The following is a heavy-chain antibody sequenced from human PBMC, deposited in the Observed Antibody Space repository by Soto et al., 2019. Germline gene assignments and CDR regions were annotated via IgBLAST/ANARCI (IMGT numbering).Heavy chain of an antibody. Sequence: EVQLVESGGGLVQPGASLRLSCAASGFTFSSYWMHWVRQAPGKGLVWVSRINSDGSSTSYAGSVKGRFTISRDNAKNTLYLQMNSLRHEDTAVYYCVRTSLVVAAATREDYWGQGTLVTVSS. V-gene: IGHV3-74*01. CDR3: VRTSLVVAAATREDY. CDR2: INSDGSST. D-gene: IGHD2-15*01. CDR1: GFTFSSYW. J-gene: IGHJ4*02.